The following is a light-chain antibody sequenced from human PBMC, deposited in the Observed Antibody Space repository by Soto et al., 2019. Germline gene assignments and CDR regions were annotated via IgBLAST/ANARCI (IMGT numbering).Light chain of an antibody. CDR3: SSYTSSSTLG. Sequence: QSALTQPASVSGSPGQSITISCTGTSSDVGGYNYVSWYQQHPGKAPKLMIYDVINRPSGVSNRFSGSKSGNTASLTISGLHAEDEADYYCSSYTSSSTLGLGGGTKLTVL. V-gene: IGLV2-14*01. CDR1: SSDVGGYNY. CDR2: DVI. J-gene: IGLJ2*01.